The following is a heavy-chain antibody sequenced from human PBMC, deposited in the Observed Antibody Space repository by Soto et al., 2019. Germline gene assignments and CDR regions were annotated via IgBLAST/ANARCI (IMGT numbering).Heavy chain of an antibody. CDR3: ASRGSGYDFAYFDY. D-gene: IGHD5-12*01. J-gene: IGHJ4*02. CDR1: GGSISSYY. V-gene: IGHV4-59*01. Sequence: ASETLSLTCTVSGGSISSYYWSWIRQPPGKGLEWIGYIYYSGSTNYNPSLKSRVTISVDTSKNQFSLKLSSVTAADTAVYYCASRGSGYDFAYFDYWGQGTLVTVSS. CDR2: IYYSGST.